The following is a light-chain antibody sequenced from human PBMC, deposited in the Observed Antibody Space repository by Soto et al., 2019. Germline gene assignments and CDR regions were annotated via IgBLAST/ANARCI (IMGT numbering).Light chain of an antibody. CDR3: LHRSKWPLT. V-gene: IGKV3-11*01. CDR1: QSVSNY. Sequence: EIVLTQSPATLSLSPGERATLSCRASQSVSNYLGWYQQKPGQAPRLFIYDASNRTTGIPARFSGSGSGTDFTLTISSLEPGDFAFYYCLHRSKWPLTFGGGAKVEIK. CDR2: DAS. J-gene: IGKJ4*01.